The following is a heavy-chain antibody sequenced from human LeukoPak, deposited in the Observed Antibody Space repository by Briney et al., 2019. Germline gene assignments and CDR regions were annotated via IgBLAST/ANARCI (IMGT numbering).Heavy chain of an antibody. J-gene: IGHJ4*02. V-gene: IGHV1-2*02. Sequence: ASVKVSCKASGYTFTSYGISWVRQAPGQGLEWMGWINPNSGGTNYAQKLQGRVTMTRDTSISTAYLELSRLRSDDTAMYFCARYMNTNFDYWGQGTLVSVSS. D-gene: IGHD3-16*01. CDR1: GYTFTSYG. CDR3: ARYMNTNFDY. CDR2: INPNSGGT.